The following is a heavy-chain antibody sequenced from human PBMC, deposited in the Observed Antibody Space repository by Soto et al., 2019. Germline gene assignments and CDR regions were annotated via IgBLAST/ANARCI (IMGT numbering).Heavy chain of an antibody. V-gene: IGHV3-9*01. Sequence: EVQLVESGGGLVQPGRSLRLSCAASGFPFDDYAMHWVRQAPGKGLEWVSGINWNSGSIGYADSVKGRFTVSRDNAKNSLYLQMNRLRAEDTALYYCAKDKRGMITFGGIIVSWGQGTLVTVSS. CDR3: AKDKRGMITFGGIIVS. CDR1: GFPFDDYA. D-gene: IGHD3-16*02. CDR2: INWNSGSI. J-gene: IGHJ5*02.